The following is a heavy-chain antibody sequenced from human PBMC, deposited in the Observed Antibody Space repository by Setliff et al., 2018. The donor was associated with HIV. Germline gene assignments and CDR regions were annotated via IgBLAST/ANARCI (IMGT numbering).Heavy chain of an antibody. J-gene: IGHJ4*02. CDR1: GGSFSGYY. Sequence: PSETLSLTCAVYGGSFSGYYWSWIRQPPGKGLEWIGEINHSGSTNYNPSLKSRVTISVDTSKNQFSLKLSSVTAADTAVYYCARGGIAVAAHYFDYWGQGTLVTVS. CDR2: INHSGST. CDR3: ARGGIAVAAHYFDY. V-gene: IGHV4-34*01. D-gene: IGHD6-19*01.